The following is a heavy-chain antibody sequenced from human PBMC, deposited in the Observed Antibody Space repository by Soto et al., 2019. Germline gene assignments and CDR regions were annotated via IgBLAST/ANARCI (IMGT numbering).Heavy chain of an antibody. V-gene: IGHV4-59*01. J-gene: IGHJ6*03. Sequence: SETLSLTCTVSGGSISSYYWSWIRQPPGKGLEWIGYIYYSGSTNYNPSLKSRVTISVDTSKNQFSLKLSSVTAADTAVYYCARDQYSSSYDYYYYYMDVWGKGTTDTV. CDR1: GGSISSYY. D-gene: IGHD6-13*01. CDR3: ARDQYSSSYDYYYYYMDV. CDR2: IYYSGST.